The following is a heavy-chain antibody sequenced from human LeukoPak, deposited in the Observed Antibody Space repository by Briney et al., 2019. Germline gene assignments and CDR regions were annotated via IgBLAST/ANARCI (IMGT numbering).Heavy chain of an antibody. Sequence: GGSLRLSCAASGFTFSSYAMYWVRQSPGKGLEWVAVISYDGSNKYYADSVKGRFTISRDNSKNTLYLQMNSLRAEDTAVYYCARDARTVGITMIVVGIDYWGQGTLVTVSS. CDR3: ARDARTVGITMIVVGIDY. V-gene: IGHV3-30*04. CDR1: GFTFSSYA. CDR2: ISYDGSNK. D-gene: IGHD3-22*01. J-gene: IGHJ4*02.